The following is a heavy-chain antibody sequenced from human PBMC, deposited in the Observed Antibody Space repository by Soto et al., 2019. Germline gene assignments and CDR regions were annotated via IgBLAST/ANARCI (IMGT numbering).Heavy chain of an antibody. CDR2: MYHIGTT. CDR3: AKGINYYDSSGDSWFDP. J-gene: IGHJ5*02. Sequence: SETLSLTCTVSGGSINSGRYSWTWIRQPPGAGLEWIGHMYHIGTTYYNQSLKSRVTMSVDTSKNQFSLKLSSVTAADTAMYYCAKGINYYDSSGDSWFDPWGQGTLVTVSS. D-gene: IGHD3-22*01. CDR1: GGSINSGRYS. V-gene: IGHV4-30-2*01.